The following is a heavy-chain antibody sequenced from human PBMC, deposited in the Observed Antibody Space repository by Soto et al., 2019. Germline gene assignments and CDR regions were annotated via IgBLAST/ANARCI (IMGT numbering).Heavy chain of an antibody. CDR2: IIPVSGTA. Sequence: QVHLEQSGAEVKKPGSSVKVSCKFSGGTFSSYVIIWVRQAPGQGLEWMGGIIPVSGTANYAQKFHGRVTISADAATNTDYMELSSVRFDDTAVYYCETVDRSVALVGWFDPWGQGTLVTVSS. CDR3: ETVDRSVALVGWFDP. V-gene: IGHV1-69*01. CDR1: GGTFSSYV. D-gene: IGHD2-8*02. J-gene: IGHJ5*02.